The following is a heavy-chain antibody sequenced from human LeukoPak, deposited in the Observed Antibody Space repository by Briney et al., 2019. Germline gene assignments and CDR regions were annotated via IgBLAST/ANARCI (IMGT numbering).Heavy chain of an antibody. J-gene: IGHJ4*02. CDR3: ARQAAAADPFDY. CDR2: IYYSGST. D-gene: IGHD6-13*01. Sequence: SETLSLTCTVSGGSISSYYWSWIRQPPGKGLEWIGYIYYSGSTNYNPSLKSRVTISADTSKNQFSLKLSSVTAADTAVYYCARQAAAADPFDYWGQGTLVTVSS. V-gene: IGHV4-59*01. CDR1: GGSISSYY.